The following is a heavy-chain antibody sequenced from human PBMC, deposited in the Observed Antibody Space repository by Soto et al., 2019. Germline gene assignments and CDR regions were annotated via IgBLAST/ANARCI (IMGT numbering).Heavy chain of an antibody. J-gene: IGHJ4*02. D-gene: IGHD3-3*01. V-gene: IGHV3-23*01. Sequence: EVQLLESGGGLVQPGGSLRLSCAASGFTFSSYAMSWVRQAPGKGLEWVSAISGSGFSTYSADSVKGRFTISRDNSKNTLYLQMNSLRADDTAVYFRAKESITTRGTPSGVWGQGTLVTVSS. CDR2: ISGSGFST. CDR1: GFTFSSYA. CDR3: AKESITTRGTPSGV.